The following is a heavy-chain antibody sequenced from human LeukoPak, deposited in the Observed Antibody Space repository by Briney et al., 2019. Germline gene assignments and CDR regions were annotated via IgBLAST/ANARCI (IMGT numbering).Heavy chain of an antibody. J-gene: IGHJ5*02. CDR3: ARTLYIAAAPGGFDP. V-gene: IGHV1-2*02. D-gene: IGHD6-13*01. CDR1: GYTFTGHY. Sequence: PGASVKVSCKASGYTFTGHYIHWVRQAPGQGLEWMGWINPKNAGTNYAQKFQGRVTMTRDTSTGTAYMELSRLRSDDSAVYYCARTLYIAAAPGGFDPWGQGTLVTVSS. CDR2: INPKNAGT.